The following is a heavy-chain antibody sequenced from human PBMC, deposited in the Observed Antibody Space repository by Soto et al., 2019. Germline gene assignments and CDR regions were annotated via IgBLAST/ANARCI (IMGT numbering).Heavy chain of an antibody. CDR3: ARMATFGSLNWFDP. D-gene: IGHD3-16*01. J-gene: IGHJ5*02. CDR1: GYSFTTYG. Sequence: GASVKVSCKTSGYSFTTYGLSWVRQAPGRGLEWMGWMNPGSGDTRYAQKFQGRVTMTRDIPTATAYMELSSLRSDDTATYYCARMATFGSLNWFDPWGQGTLVTVSS. CDR2: MNPGSGDT. V-gene: IGHV1-8*02.